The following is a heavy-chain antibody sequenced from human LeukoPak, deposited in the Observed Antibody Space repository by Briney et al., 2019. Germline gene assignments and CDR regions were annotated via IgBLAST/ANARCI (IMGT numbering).Heavy chain of an antibody. CDR1: GFTFSSYA. J-gene: IGHJ4*02. CDR3: AKDPSYGDYDY. CDR2: ISGSGGNT. Sequence: GGSLRLSCAASGFTFSSYAMSWVRQPPGEGLEWVSAISGSGGNTYYADSAKGRFTISRDNSKNTLYLQMNSLRAEDTAVYYCAKDPSYGDYDYWGQGTLVTVSS. V-gene: IGHV3-23*01. D-gene: IGHD4-17*01.